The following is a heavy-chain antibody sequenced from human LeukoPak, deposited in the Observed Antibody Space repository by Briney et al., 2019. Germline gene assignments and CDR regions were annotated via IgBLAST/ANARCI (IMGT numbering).Heavy chain of an antibody. J-gene: IGHJ4*02. CDR3: ARARSGNYFDY. Sequence: GGSLRLSCAASGFTFSSYSMNWVRQAPGKGLEWISYISSSSSTIYYADSVKGRFTISRDNAKNSVYLQMNSLRAEDTAVYSCARARSGNYFDYWGQGTLVTVSS. CDR1: GFTFSSYS. CDR2: ISSSSSTI. D-gene: IGHD3-3*01. V-gene: IGHV3-48*01.